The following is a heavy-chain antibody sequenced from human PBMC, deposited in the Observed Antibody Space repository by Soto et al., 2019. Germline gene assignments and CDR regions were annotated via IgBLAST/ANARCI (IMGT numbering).Heavy chain of an antibody. D-gene: IGHD2-15*01. CDR2: IYYSGST. CDR3: AREVAGGGVDY. CDR1: GGSISSYY. Sequence: QVQLQESGPGLVKPSETLSLTCTVSGGSISSYYWSWIRQPPGKGLEWIGYIYYSGSTNYNPSLKSRVTISVDTSKNQFSLKLSSVTAADTAVYYWAREVAGGGVDYWGQGTLVTVSS. V-gene: IGHV4-59*01. J-gene: IGHJ4*01.